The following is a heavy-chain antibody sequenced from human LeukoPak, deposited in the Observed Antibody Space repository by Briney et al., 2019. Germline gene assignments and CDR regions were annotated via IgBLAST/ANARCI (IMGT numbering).Heavy chain of an antibody. V-gene: IGHV3-23*01. D-gene: IGHD4-23*01. J-gene: IGHJ2*01. CDR3: AKDYGGNSGNWYFDL. Sequence: GESLRLSCAASGFTFSNYVMIWVRQAPGKGLEWVSGITTSGDSTYYGDSVKGRFTMSRDNSKNTLYLQMNSLRAEDTAVYYCAKDYGGNSGNWYFDLWGRGTLVTVSS. CDR2: ITTSGDST. CDR1: GFTFSNYV.